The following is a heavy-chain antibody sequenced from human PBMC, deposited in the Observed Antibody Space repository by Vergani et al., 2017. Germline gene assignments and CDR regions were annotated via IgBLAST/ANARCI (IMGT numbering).Heavy chain of an antibody. CDR3: ARDTERYYDSSGYYGYDY. J-gene: IGHJ4*02. D-gene: IGHD3-22*01. CDR1: GFTFSDYY. Sequence: QVQLVESGGGLVKPGGSLRLSCAASGFTFSDYYMSWIRQAPGKGLEWVSYISSSSSYTNYADSVKGRFTISRDNAKNSLYLQMNSLRAEDTAVYYCARDTERYYDSSGYYGYDYWGQGTLVTGSS. V-gene: IGHV3-11*05. CDR2: ISSSSSYT.